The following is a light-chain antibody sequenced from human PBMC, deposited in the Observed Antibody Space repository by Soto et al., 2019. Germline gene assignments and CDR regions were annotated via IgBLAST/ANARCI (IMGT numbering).Light chain of an antibody. V-gene: IGLV4-69*01. CDR2: LNSDGSH. J-gene: IGLJ3*02. Sequence: QSVLTQSPSASTSLGASVKLTCTLSSGHSSYAIAWHQQQPEKGPRYLMKLNSDGSHSKGDGIPDRFSGSSSGAERYLTSSRLQSEDEAYYYCQTWGTGIPWVFGGGTKLTVL. CDR1: SGHSSYA. CDR3: QTWGTGIPWV.